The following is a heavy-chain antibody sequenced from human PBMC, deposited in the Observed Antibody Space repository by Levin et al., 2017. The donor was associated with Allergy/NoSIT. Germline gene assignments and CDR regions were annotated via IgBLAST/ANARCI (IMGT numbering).Heavy chain of an antibody. J-gene: IGHJ4*02. CDR1: GITFNTYW. CDR2: INEDGSGK. CDR3: ADAGSFDH. Sequence: GGSLRLSCTASGITFNTYWMSWVRQAPGMGLEWVANINEDGSGKYYVGSVKGRFTIARDNAKNSVYLQMNSLRGEDTAFYYGADAGSFDHWGQGALVTVSS. V-gene: IGHV3-7*01.